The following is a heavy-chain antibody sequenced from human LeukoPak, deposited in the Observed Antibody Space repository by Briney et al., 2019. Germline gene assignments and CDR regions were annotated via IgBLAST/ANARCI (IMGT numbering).Heavy chain of an antibody. CDR1: GGSISSGGYY. V-gene: IGHV4-30-4*08. CDR2: IYYGVST. D-gene: IGHD2-2*01. J-gene: IGHJ3*02. Sequence: SETLSLTCTVSGGSISSGGYYWSWIRQPPGKGLAWIGYIYYGVSTYYNPSLKSRVTISVDTSKNQFSLELSSVTAADTAVYYCARNDCSSTSCQLGDAFDIWGQGTMVIVSS. CDR3: ARNDCSSTSCQLGDAFDI.